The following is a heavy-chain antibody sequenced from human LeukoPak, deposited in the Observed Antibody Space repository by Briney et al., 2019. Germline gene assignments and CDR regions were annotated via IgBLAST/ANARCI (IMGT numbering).Heavy chain of an antibody. D-gene: IGHD6-6*01. V-gene: IGHV1-18*01. J-gene: IGHJ4*02. Sequence: XXASXYTFINYGITXVRQAPGQGLEWMGWISAYNGYTNYAQKFQGRVTMTTDTSTSTVYMELRSLRSDDTAVYYCARGQLVFFAYWGQGTLVTVSA. CDR3: ARGQLVFFAY. CDR2: ISAYNGYT. CDR1: XYTFINYG.